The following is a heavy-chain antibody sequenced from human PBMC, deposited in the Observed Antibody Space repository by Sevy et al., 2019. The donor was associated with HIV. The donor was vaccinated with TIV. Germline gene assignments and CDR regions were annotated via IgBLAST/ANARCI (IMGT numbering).Heavy chain of an antibody. V-gene: IGHV3-15*01. CDR2: IKSKTDGGTT. Sequence: GGSLRLSCAASGFTFSNAWMSWVRQAPGKGLEWVGRIKSKTDGGTTDYAAPVKGRLTISRDDSKNTLYLQMNSLKTEDTAVYYCTTDTSAVEFDYWGQGTLVTVSS. J-gene: IGHJ4*02. CDR3: TTDTSAVEFDY. CDR1: GFTFSNAW. D-gene: IGHD2-15*01.